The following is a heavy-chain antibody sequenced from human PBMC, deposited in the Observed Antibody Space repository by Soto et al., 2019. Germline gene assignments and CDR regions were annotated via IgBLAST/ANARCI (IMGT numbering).Heavy chain of an antibody. D-gene: IGHD3-22*01. J-gene: IGHJ4*02. Sequence: ASVKISCKASGGTFSSYAISWVRQAPGQGLEWMGGIIPIFGTANYAQKFQGRVTITADESTSTAYMELSSLRSEDTAVYYCARHYYDSSGYQHYYFDYWGKGTLVTVS. CDR3: ARHYYDSSGYQHYYFDY. CDR1: GGTFSSYA. CDR2: IIPIFGTA. V-gene: IGHV1-69*13.